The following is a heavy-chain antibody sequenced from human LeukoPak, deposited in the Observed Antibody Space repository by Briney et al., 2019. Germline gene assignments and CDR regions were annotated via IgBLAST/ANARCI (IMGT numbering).Heavy chain of an antibody. V-gene: IGHV4-4*07. CDR1: GGSISSYY. CDR3: ARGGSYVWGSYRLKSWFDP. D-gene: IGHD3-16*02. J-gene: IGHJ5*02. CDR2: IYISGST. Sequence: PSETLSLTCTVSGGSISSYYWSWIRQPAGKGLEWIGRIYISGSTNYNPSLRSRVTMSVDTSKNQFSLNLTSMTAADTAVYYCARGGSYVWGSYRLKSWFDPWGQGTLVTVSS.